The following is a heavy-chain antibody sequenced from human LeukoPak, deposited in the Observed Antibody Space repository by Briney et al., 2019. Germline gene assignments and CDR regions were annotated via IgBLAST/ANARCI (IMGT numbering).Heavy chain of an antibody. CDR1: GYSFTSYW. Sequence: GESLKISCKGSGYSFTSYWIGWVRQMPGKGLEWMGIIYPGDSDTTYSPSFQGQVTISADKSISTAYLQWSSLKAADTAMYYCARHYYCSSTSCYRIPKNYYYYYGMDVWGQGTTVTVSS. CDR3: ARHYYCSSTSCYRIPKNYYYYYGMDV. D-gene: IGHD2-2*01. J-gene: IGHJ6*02. V-gene: IGHV5-51*01. CDR2: IYPGDSDT.